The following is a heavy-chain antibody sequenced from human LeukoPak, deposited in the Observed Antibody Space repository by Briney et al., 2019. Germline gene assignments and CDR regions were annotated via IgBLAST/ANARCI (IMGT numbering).Heavy chain of an antibody. CDR1: GYFFSDYY. J-gene: IGHJ4*02. Sequence: GASVKVSCKASGYFFSDYYMNWVRQAPGKGFEWMGRIDPEDGETIFAKKFKDRVTIRADKSTNTFYMELRSLTSEDTALYYCSTVHVLDPFWGQGTLVSVSS. CDR2: IDPEDGET. V-gene: IGHV1-69-2*01. D-gene: IGHD1-1*01. CDR3: STVHVLDPF.